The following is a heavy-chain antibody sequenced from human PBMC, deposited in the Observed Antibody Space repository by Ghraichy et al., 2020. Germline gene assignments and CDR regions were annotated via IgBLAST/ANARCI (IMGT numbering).Heavy chain of an antibody. Sequence: ASVKVSCKASGYAFTSYGISWVRQAPGQGLEWMGWISAYNGNTNYAQKLQGRVTMTTDTSTSTAYMELRSLRSDDTAVYYCAREPPYYYDSSGYSLLSPYYYYYGMDVWGQGTTVTVSS. CDR1: GYAFTSYG. D-gene: IGHD3-22*01. J-gene: IGHJ6*02. CDR3: AREPPYYYDSSGYSLLSPYYYYYGMDV. CDR2: ISAYNGNT. V-gene: IGHV1-18*01.